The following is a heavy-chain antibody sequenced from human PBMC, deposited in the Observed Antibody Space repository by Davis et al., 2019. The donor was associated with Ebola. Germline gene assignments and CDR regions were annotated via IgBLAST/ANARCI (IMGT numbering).Heavy chain of an antibody. J-gene: IGHJ4*02. CDR3: AKDTVLVPAAIREDKTHGLIDY. V-gene: IGHV3-48*01. D-gene: IGHD2-2*01. Sequence: PGGSLRLSCAASGFTFSDYSMRWVRQAPGKGLEWVSYISSSSSTIYYADSVKGRFTISRDNSKNTLYLQMNSLRAEDTAVYYCAKDTVLVPAAIREDKTHGLIDYWGQGTLVTVSS. CDR2: ISSSSSTI. CDR1: GFTFSDYS.